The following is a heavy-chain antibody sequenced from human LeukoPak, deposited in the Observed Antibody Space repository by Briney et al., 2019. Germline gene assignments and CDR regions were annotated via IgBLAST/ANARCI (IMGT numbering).Heavy chain of an antibody. D-gene: IGHD6-19*01. CDR3: ARGVAVSGQYFDP. J-gene: IGHJ4*02. V-gene: IGHV3-7*04. CDR1: GFTFSSYW. Sequence: GSPRLSCAASGFTFSSYWMSWVRQAPGKGLEWVAKINQDGTEKHHVDSVKGRFTISRDNAKNSLYLQMNSLRGEDTAAYYCARGVAVSGQYFDPWGQGTLVTVSS. CDR2: INQDGTEK.